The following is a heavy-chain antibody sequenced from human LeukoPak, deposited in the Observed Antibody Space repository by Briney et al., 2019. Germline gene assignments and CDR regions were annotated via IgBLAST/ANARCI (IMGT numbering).Heavy chain of an antibody. CDR3: ARSLRVRGVPDYMDV. Sequence: ASVKVSCKASGYTFTGYYMHWVRQAPGQGLEWMGWISPNSGGTNYAQKFQGRVTMTRDTSISTAYMELSRLRSDDTAVYYCARSLRVRGVPDYMDVWGKGTTVIISS. CDR2: ISPNSGGT. J-gene: IGHJ6*03. CDR1: GYTFTGYY. V-gene: IGHV1-2*02. D-gene: IGHD3-10*02.